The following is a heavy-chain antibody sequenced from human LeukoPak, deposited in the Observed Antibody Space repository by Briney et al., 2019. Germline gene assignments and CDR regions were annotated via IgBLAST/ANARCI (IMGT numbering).Heavy chain of an antibody. CDR3: ARHTPRSGFDWLLSFDY. J-gene: IGHJ4*02. V-gene: IGHV4-59*08. CDR2: IYYSGST. CDR1: GGSISSYY. Sequence: SETLSLTCTVSGGSISSYYWSWIRQPPGKGLEWIGYIYYSGSTNYNPSLKSRVTISVDTSKNQFSLKLSSVTAADTAVYYYARHTPRSGFDWLLSFDYWGQGTLVTVSS. D-gene: IGHD3-9*01.